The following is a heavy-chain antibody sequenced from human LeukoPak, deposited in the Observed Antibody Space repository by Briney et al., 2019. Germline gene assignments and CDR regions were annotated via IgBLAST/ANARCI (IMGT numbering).Heavy chain of an antibody. CDR1: GDSISSSTFY. D-gene: IGHD2-2*01. Sequence: PAETLSLTCSVSGDSISSSTFYWGWIRQPPGKGLEWIGSVYYGGSTYYNPSLKNRVIMSVDTSKNHFSLRLSSVTAADTAVYYCARGAPVPYCSTTSCYPDYWGQGILVTVSA. CDR3: ARGAPVPYCSTTSCYPDY. J-gene: IGHJ4*02. V-gene: IGHV4-39*02. CDR2: VYYGGST.